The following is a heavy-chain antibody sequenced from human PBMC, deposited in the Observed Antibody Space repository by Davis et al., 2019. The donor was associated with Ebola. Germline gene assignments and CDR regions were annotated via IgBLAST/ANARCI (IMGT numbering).Heavy chain of an antibody. D-gene: IGHD6-6*01. V-gene: IGHV3-23*01. CDR1: GFAFSNYA. CDR3: ANTARGNY. Sequence: GESLKISCAASGFAFSNYALSWVRQAPGKGLEWVSGTSGSGASTYYADSVQGRFTISRDNSKNTLYLQMNSLRAEDTAGYYCANTARGNYWGQGTVVTVSS. CDR2: TSGSGAST. J-gene: IGHJ4*02.